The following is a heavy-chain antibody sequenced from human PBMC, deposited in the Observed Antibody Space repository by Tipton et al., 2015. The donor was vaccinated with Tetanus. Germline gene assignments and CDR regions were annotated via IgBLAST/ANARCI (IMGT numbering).Heavy chain of an antibody. Sequence: TLSLTCAVYGGSFSGYYWSWIRQPPGKGLEWIGEINHSGSTYYNPSLKSRVTISVDTSKNQFSLKLSSVTAADTAVYYCASGDSTLDYWGQGTLVTVSS. J-gene: IGHJ4*02. V-gene: IGHV4-34*01. D-gene: IGHD2-21*02. CDR3: ASGDSTLDY. CDR1: GGSFSGYY. CDR2: INHSGST.